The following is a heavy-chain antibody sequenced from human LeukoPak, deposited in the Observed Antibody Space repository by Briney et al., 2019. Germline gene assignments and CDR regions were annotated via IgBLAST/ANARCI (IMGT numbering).Heavy chain of an antibody. J-gene: IGHJ3*02. CDR2: ITGSRGRT. D-gene: IGHD5-18*01. CDR1: GFTLNTFT. V-gene: IGHV3-23*01. CDR3: AKEDTAMNAFDI. Sequence: GGSLRLSCAASGFTLNTFTMIWVRQAPGKGLEWVSSITGSRGRTYYVDSVKGRFTISRDNSKSTLYLQMNSLRAEDTAIYYCAKEDTAMNAFDIWGQGTMVTVSS.